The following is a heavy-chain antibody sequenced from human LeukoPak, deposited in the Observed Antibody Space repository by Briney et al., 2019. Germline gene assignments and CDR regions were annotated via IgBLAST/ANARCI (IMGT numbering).Heavy chain of an antibody. Sequence: GGSLRLSCATSVFILGAHCMQWVRRARCKGLEWVAVIWYDGSNKYYADSVKGRFAISRDNSKSTLFLQMNSLRAEDTAIYYCARDKLEPGYSMDVWGQGTTVTVSS. V-gene: IGHV3-33*01. D-gene: IGHD1-1*01. CDR1: VFILGAHC. CDR3: ARDKLEPGYSMDV. J-gene: IGHJ6*02. CDR2: IWYDGSNK.